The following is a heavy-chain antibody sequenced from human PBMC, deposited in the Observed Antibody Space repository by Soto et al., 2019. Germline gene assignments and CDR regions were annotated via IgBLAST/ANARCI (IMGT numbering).Heavy chain of an antibody. CDR2: IYYSGST. V-gene: IGHV4-59*08. Sequence: QVQLQESGPGLVKPSETLSLTCTVSGGSIGNYYWSWIRQFPERGLEWIGYIYYSGSTNYNPSLKSRVTRSVDTSKNQCSRKLSSVTAADTAVYYCARRSSGWFETFDNWGQGTLVTVSS. J-gene: IGHJ4*02. CDR3: ARRSSGWFETFDN. D-gene: IGHD6-19*01. CDR1: GGSIGNYY.